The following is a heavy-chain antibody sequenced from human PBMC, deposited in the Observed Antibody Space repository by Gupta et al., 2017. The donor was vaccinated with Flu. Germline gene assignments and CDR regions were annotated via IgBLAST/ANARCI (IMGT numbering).Heavy chain of an antibody. CDR1: GGSISSGSYY. CDR2: LYTSGST. D-gene: IGHD3-10*01. CDR3: ARDREFSPRELWFGELGGGHYYYYYGMDV. V-gene: IGHV4-61*02. Sequence: QVQLQESGPGLVKPSQTLSLTCTVSGGSISSGSYYSRWIRQPAGTGLEWIGRLYTSGSTNYNPSLKSRVTISVDTSKNQFSLKLSSVTAADTAVYYCARDREFSPRELWFGELGGGHYYYYYGMDVWGQGTTVTVSS. J-gene: IGHJ6*02.